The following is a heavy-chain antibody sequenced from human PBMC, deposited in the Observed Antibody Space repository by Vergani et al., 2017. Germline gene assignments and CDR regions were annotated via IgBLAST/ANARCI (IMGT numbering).Heavy chain of an antibody. CDR3: ARGGVGFLEWLFWDY. J-gene: IGHJ4*02. Sequence: QVQLQESGPGLVKPSETLSLTCTVSGGSISSYYWSWIRQPPGKGLEWIVYNYYSGSTNYNPSLKSRVTISVDTSKNKFFLKLSSVTAAETAVYYCARGGVGFLEWLFWDYWGQGTLVTVSS. V-gene: IGHV4-59*01. CDR2: NYYSGST. CDR1: GGSISSYY. D-gene: IGHD3-3*02.